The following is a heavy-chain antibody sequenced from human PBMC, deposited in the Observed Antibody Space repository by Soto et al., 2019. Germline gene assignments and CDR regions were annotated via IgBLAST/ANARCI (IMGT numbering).Heavy chain of an antibody. CDR3: ARDSGGGYCSSTSCYNFDY. D-gene: IGHD2-2*02. CDR1: GFTFSSYA. CDR2: ISYDGSNK. Sequence: GRSLRLSCAASGFTFSSYAMHWVRQAPGKGLEWVAVISYDGSNKYYADSVKGRFTISRDNSKNTLYLQMNSLRAEDTAVYYCARDSGGGYCSSTSCYNFDYWGQGTLVTVSS. V-gene: IGHV3-30-3*01. J-gene: IGHJ4*02.